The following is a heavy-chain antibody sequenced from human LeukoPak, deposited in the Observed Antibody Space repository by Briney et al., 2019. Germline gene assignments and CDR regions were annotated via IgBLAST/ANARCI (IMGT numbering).Heavy chain of an antibody. CDR1: RHPLRNCY. J-gene: IGHJ4*02. Sequence: SETLSLTCTVSRHPLRNCYWRWIRQPPGKGLVGSGYIYWRGTTDYNPSHKGRVTISLDFSKNQFSLNLRSVTPADTAVYYCARGGGTYGSPIDHWGQGTLVTVSS. V-gene: IGHV4-59*13. D-gene: IGHD1-26*01. CDR3: ARGGGTYGSPIDH. CDR2: IYWRGTT.